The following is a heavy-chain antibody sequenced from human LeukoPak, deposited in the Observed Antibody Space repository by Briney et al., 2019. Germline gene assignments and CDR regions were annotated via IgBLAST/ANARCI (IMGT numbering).Heavy chain of an antibody. CDR2: ISVSGGFT. J-gene: IGHJ4*02. Sequence: PGGSLRLSCAASGFTFSSYAMNWVRQAPGKGLEWVSAISVSGGFTYYADSVKGRFTISRDNSKNTLYLQMNSLRAEDTAVYYCAKDIVGRITVTGSLGNSYIDYWGQGTLVTVSS. D-gene: IGHD6-19*01. CDR1: GFTFSSYA. V-gene: IGHV3-23*01. CDR3: AKDIVGRITVTGSLGNSYIDY.